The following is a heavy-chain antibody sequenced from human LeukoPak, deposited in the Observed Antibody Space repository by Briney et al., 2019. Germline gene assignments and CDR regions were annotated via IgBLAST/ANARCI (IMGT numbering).Heavy chain of an antibody. CDR2: ISGSGGST. Sequence: PGGSLRLSCAASGFTFSSYSMRWVRQAPGKGLEWVSAISGSGGSTYYADSVKGRFTISRDNSKNTLYLQMNSLRAEDTAVYYCAKALTILEWFFFDYWGQGTLVTVSS. J-gene: IGHJ4*02. CDR1: GFTFSSYS. V-gene: IGHV3-23*01. D-gene: IGHD3-3*01. CDR3: AKALTILEWFFFDY.